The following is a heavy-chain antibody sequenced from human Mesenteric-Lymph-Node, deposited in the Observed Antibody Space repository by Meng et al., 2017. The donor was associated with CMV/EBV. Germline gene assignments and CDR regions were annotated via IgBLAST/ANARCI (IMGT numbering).Heavy chain of an antibody. CDR3: AKDPFKRASGGYYGMDV. V-gene: IGHV3-23*03. J-gene: IGHJ6*02. Sequence: GGSLRLSCAASGFTFSSYAMSWVRQAPGKGLEWVSVIYSGGSSTYYADSVKGRFTISRDNSKNTLYLQMNSLRAEDAAVYYCAKDPFKRASGGYYGMDVWGQGNTVTVSS. CDR2: IYSGGSST. CDR1: GFTFSSYA. D-gene: IGHD3-16*01.